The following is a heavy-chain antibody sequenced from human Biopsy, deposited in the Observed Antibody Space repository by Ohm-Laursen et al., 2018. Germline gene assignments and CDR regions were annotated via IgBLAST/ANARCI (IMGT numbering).Heavy chain of an antibody. Sequence: AASVKVSCKASSYTFTGYYLHWVRQAPGQGLEWMGWINPKSGGTHYLEKFRGRVTMTRDTSISTAYMEVSSLRSDDTAVYYCAIDGNDFLTDYLKIDQWGQGTLVTVSS. V-gene: IGHV1-2*02. CDR3: AIDGNDFLTDYLKIDQ. CDR2: INPKSGGT. J-gene: IGHJ4*02. CDR1: SYTFTGYY. D-gene: IGHD3-9*01.